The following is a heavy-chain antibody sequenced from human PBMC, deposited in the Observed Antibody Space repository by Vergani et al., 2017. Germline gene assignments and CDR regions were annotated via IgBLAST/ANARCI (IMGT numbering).Heavy chain of an antibody. CDR1: GFPFSDYY. CDR2: ISSSGSTI. D-gene: IGHD2-2*01. V-gene: IGHV3-11*01. J-gene: IGHJ6*03. CDR3: ARAPPAATYYYYYYMDV. Sequence: QVQLVESGGGLVKPGGSLRLSCAASGFPFSDYYMSWIRQAPGKGLEWVSYISSSGSTIYYADSAKGRFTISRDNATNSLYLQMNSLRAEDTAVYYCARAPPAATYYYYYYMDVWGKGTTVTVSS.